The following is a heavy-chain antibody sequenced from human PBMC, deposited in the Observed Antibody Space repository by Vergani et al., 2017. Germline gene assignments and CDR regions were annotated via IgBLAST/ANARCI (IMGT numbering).Heavy chain of an antibody. CDR3: ARSSNWGSTGFDY. CDR2: IDWDDDK. J-gene: IGHJ4*02. D-gene: IGHD7-27*01. V-gene: IGHV2-70*04. Sequence: QVTLKESGPALVKPTQTLTLTCTFSGISLSTSGMRVSWIRQPPGKALEWLARIDWDDDKFYSTSLKTRLTISKDTSKNQVVLTMTNMDPLDTATYYCARSSNWGSTGFDYWGQGTLVTVSS. CDR1: GISLSTSGMR.